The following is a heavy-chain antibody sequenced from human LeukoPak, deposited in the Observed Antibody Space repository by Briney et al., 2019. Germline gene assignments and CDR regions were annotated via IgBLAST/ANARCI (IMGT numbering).Heavy chain of an antibody. CDR3: ARGYCSGGSCYSLPDY. CDR2: IYHSGST. D-gene: IGHD2-15*01. V-gene: IGHV4-30-2*01. CDR1: GGSISSGGYS. Sequence: PSQTLSLTCAVSGGSISSGGYSWSWIRQPPGKGLEWIGYIYHSGSTYYNLSLKSRVTISVDRSKNQFSLKLSSVTAADTAVYYCARGYCSGGSCYSLPDYWGQGTLVTVSS. J-gene: IGHJ4*02.